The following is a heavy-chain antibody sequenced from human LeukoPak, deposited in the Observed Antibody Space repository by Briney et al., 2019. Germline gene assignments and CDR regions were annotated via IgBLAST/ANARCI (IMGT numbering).Heavy chain of an antibody. V-gene: IGHV3-21*01. D-gene: IGHD1/OR15-1a*01. J-gene: IGHJ3*02. Sequence: GGSLRLSCAASGFTFSSYSMNWVRQAPGKGLEWVSSISSSSSYIYYADSVKGRFTISRDNAKNSLYLQMNSLRAEDTAVYYCARGSFWEQYAFDIWGQGTMVTVSS. CDR3: ARGSFWEQYAFDI. CDR2: ISSSSSYI. CDR1: GFTFSSYS.